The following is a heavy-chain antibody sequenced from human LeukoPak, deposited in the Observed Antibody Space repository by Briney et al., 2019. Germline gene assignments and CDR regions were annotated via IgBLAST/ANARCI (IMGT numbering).Heavy chain of an antibody. D-gene: IGHD6-13*01. CDR3: ARDMSAGGIGY. V-gene: IGHV1-2*02. J-gene: IGHJ4*02. Sequence: GASVKVSCKASGYTFTDYYMHWVRQAPGQGLEWMGWLNPDSGATDYAQTFQGRVTMTRDTSITTAYMELNRLRSDDTAVYYCARDMSAGGIGYWGQGSLVTVSS. CDR2: LNPDSGAT. CDR1: GYTFTDYY.